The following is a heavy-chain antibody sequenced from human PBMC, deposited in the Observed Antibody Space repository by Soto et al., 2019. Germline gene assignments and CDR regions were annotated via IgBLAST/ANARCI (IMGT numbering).Heavy chain of an antibody. CDR2: ISYDGSNK. CDR1: GFTFSSYG. CDR3: ANETLGGEMATITGAFDI. J-gene: IGHJ3*02. D-gene: IGHD3-16*01. V-gene: IGHV3-30*18. Sequence: SGGSLRLSCAASGFTFSSYGMHWVRQAPGKGLEWVAVISYDGSNKYYADSVKGRFTISRDNSKNTLYLQMNSLRAEDTAVYYCANETLGGEMATITGAFDIWGQGTMVTVSS.